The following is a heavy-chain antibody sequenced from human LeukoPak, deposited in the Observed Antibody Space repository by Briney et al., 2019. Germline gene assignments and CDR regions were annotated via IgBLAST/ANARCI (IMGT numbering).Heavy chain of an antibody. CDR3: ARGGSYYPYYFDY. CDR1: GGTFSSYA. Sequence: SVKVSCKASGGTFSSYAISWVRQAPGQGLEWMGGIIPIFGTANYAQKFQGRVTITADESTSTAYMELSSLRSEDTAVYYCARGGSYYPYYFDYWGQGTLVTVSS. J-gene: IGHJ4*02. V-gene: IGHV1-69*13. CDR2: IIPIFGTA. D-gene: IGHD1-26*01.